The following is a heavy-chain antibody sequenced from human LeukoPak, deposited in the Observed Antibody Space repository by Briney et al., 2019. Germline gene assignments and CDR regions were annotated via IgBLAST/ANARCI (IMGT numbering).Heavy chain of an antibody. D-gene: IGHD1-26*01. Sequence: SETLSLTCTVTGGSISEHHWSWIRQSPGKELEWIGFMHYSGNTNSNPSLRSRVTISMDTSKNHFSLKMSSVTAADTAVYYCARDSPFEWDVFGDSFDIWGQGTVVTVSS. V-gene: IGHV4-59*11. J-gene: IGHJ3*02. CDR1: GGSISEHH. CDR2: MHYSGNT. CDR3: ARDSPFEWDVFGDSFDI.